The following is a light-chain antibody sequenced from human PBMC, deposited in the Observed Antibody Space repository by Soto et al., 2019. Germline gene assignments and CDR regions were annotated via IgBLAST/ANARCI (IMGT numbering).Light chain of an antibody. CDR2: AAS. J-gene: IGKJ4*01. Sequence: DIQMTQSPSSVSASIGDRVTMTCRASQGISNWLAWYQQKPGKAPKLLIYAASTLQSGVPSRFSGGGSGTDFTLTITSLQPEDFETYYCQQANSFLPLTFGGGTKVEIK. CDR3: QQANSFLPLT. V-gene: IGKV1D-12*01. CDR1: QGISNW.